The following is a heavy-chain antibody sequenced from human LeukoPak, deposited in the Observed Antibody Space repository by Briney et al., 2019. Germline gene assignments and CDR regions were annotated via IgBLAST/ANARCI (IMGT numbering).Heavy chain of an antibody. CDR2: ISYDGSDK. CDR1: GFTFSSYG. V-gene: IGHV3-30*18. D-gene: IGHD3-22*01. J-gene: IGHJ6*02. CDR3: AKDSRESSGHFPYYYYYHYGLDV. Sequence: GRSLRLSCAASGFTFSSYGTHWVRQAPGKGLEWVAVISYDGSDKYYADSVKGRFTISRDNSKNTLYLQMNSLRAEDTAVYYCAKDSRESSGHFPYYYYYHYGLDVWGQGTTVTVSS.